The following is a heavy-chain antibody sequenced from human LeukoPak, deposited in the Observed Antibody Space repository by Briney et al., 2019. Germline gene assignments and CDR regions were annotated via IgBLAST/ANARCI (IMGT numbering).Heavy chain of an antibody. J-gene: IGHJ4*02. CDR3: TSVAAAGTVDY. CDR2: IYQSGST. D-gene: IGHD6-13*01. CDR1: GYTISSGYY. Sequence: SEPLSLTCTVSGYTISSGYYWGWIRQPPGKGLEWIGSIYQSGSTYYNPSLKSRVTISVDTSKNQFSLKLSSVTAADTAVYYCTSVAAAGTVDYWGQGTLVTVSS. V-gene: IGHV4-38-2*02.